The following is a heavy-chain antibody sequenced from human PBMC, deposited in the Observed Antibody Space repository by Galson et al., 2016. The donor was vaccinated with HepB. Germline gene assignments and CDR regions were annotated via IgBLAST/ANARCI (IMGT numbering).Heavy chain of an antibody. V-gene: IGHV3-23*01. J-gene: IGHJ4*02. CDR2: ITVGSGHL. Sequence: SLRLSCAASGFIFRSYVMNWVRQAPGKGLEWVSAITVGSGHLYYTDSVKGRFTISRDDSANSLYLQMNSLRGEDTALYYCSRRGESSSLVPGNYFDHWGQGTLVTVSS. CDR3: SRRGESSSLVPGNYFDH. CDR1: GFIFRSYV. D-gene: IGHD6-6*01.